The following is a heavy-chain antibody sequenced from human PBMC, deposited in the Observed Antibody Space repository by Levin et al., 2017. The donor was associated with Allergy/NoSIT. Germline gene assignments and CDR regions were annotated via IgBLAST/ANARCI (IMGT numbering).Heavy chain of an antibody. D-gene: IGHD2-15*01. V-gene: IGHV3-21*06. CDR1: GFIFSSYT. CDR3: TSDVAANTTD. CDR2: ISSRSSYI. Sequence: GGSLRLSCAASGFIFSSYTMNWVRQAPGKGLEWVSSISSRSSYIYYADSLKGRFTISRDNAKNLVFLEMNSLRVEDTGVYYCTSDVAANTTDWGQGTQVTVSS. J-gene: IGHJ4*02.